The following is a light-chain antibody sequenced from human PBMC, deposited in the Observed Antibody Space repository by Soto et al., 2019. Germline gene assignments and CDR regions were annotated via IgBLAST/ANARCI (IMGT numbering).Light chain of an antibody. CDR3: HQYGGSSLT. CDR2: GAS. CDR1: QNIPSNY. Sequence: EIVLMQSPGTLSLSPGERATLSCRASQNIPSNYLAWYQQKPGQAPRLLIYGASTRATGIPDRFSGSGSGTDFTFTISRLEPEDFAVYYCHQYGGSSLTFGGGTKVDIK. J-gene: IGKJ4*01. V-gene: IGKV3-20*01.